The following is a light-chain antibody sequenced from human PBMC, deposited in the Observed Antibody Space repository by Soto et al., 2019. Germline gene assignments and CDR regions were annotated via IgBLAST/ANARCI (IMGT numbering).Light chain of an antibody. CDR3: QQYGSSPLMYT. J-gene: IGKJ2*01. CDR1: QSVSSTY. CDR2: GAS. Sequence: EIVLTQSPGTLSLSPGERATLSCRASQSVSSTYLAWYQHKPGQAPRLLMYGASSRATGIPDRFSGSGSGTDFNLTISRLEPEDFAVYYCQQYGSSPLMYTFGQGTKLEIK. V-gene: IGKV3-20*01.